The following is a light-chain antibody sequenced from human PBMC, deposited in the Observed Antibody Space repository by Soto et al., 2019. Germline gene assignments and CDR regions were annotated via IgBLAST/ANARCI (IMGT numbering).Light chain of an antibody. Sequence: QSVLTQPPSVSGAPGQKITISCTGSSSNIGAGYDVHWYQQFPGTAPKLLMYGNSLRPSGVPDRFSGSKSGTSASLAITGLQAEDEADYYCQSFDSILSGGVFGGGTKVTVL. CDR2: GNS. J-gene: IGLJ2*01. V-gene: IGLV1-40*01. CDR3: QSFDSILSGGV. CDR1: SSNIGAGYD.